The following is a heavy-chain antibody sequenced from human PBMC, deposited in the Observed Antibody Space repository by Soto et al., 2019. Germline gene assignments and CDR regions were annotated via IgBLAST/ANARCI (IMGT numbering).Heavy chain of an antibody. CDR3: ARGGGYTASGGNSGFWFDP. Sequence: QVKLQESGPGLVKPSQTLSLTCTVSGDSMSSGGYFWVWIRQHPGKGLEWIGHISSSARPNPNPSLKSRVSMSLDTSNNPFSLKLTSVTVADTAVYYCARGGGYTASGGNSGFWFDPWGQGTLVTVS. CDR2: ISSSARP. CDR1: GDSMSSGGYF. V-gene: IGHV4-31*03. D-gene: IGHD5-18*01. J-gene: IGHJ5*02.